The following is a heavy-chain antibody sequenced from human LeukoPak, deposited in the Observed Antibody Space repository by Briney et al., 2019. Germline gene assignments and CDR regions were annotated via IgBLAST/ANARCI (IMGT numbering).Heavy chain of an antibody. V-gene: IGHV1-24*01. D-gene: IGHD2-15*01. J-gene: IGHJ4*02. CDR3: ATQVCRGNSCYSSLDF. CDR2: FDPDAGQT. Sequence: ASVKVSCKVSGYTFTELAMHWVRQAPGKGLEWLGGFDPDAGQTIYGQKLQGRLTMTEDTSTDTAFMDLSSLRAEDTPVYYCATQVCRGNSCYSSLDFWGQGTLVTVSS. CDR1: GYTFTELA.